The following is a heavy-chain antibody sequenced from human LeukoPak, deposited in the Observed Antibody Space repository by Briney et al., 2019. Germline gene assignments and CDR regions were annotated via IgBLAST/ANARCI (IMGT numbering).Heavy chain of an antibody. D-gene: IGHD3-3*01. CDR3: ARARFLVWLCDY. V-gene: IGHV1-18*01. CDR2: ISAYNGNT. J-gene: IGHJ4*02. CDR1: GYTFTSYG. Sequence: ASVKVSCKASGYTFTSYGISWVRQAPGQGLEWMGWISAYNGNTNYAQKLQGRVTMTTDTSTSTAYMGLRSLRSDDTAVYYCARARFLVWLCDYWGQGTLVTVSS.